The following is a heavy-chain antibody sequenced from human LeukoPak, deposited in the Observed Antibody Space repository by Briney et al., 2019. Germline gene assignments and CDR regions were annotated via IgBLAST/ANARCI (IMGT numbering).Heavy chain of an antibody. Sequence: SDTLSLTCAVYGESLNYYYWSWIRQPPGKGLEWIGEINHSGSTNYNPSLKSRVTISVDTSKNQFSLKLSSVTAADTAVYYCARGRGIYDYVWGTPYNWFDPWGQGTPVTVSS. CDR3: ARGRGIYDYVWGTPYNWFDP. D-gene: IGHD3-16*01. CDR1: GESLNYYY. J-gene: IGHJ5*02. V-gene: IGHV4-34*01. CDR2: INHSGST.